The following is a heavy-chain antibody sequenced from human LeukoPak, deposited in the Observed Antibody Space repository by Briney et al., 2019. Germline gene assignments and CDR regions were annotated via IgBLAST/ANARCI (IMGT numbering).Heavy chain of an antibody. CDR3: ARDYVWGSSESDY. CDR2: IKPDGSEK. J-gene: IGHJ4*02. V-gene: IGHV3-7*01. CDR1: GFTFSNYW. D-gene: IGHD7-27*01. Sequence: GGSLRLSCAASGFTFSNYWMTWFRQTPGKGLEWVGNIKPDGSEKYYVDSVKGRFTISRDNAKNSLFLQMSSQRVEDTAIYYCARDYVWGSSESDYWGQGTLVIVSS.